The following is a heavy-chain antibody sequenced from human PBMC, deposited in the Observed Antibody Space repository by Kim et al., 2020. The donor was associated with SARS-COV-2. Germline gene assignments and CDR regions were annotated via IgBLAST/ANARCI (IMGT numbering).Heavy chain of an antibody. CDR3: ARRSSWFDP. V-gene: IGHV5-51*01. CDR2: DT. Sequence: DTSYSPAFQGQGTISADKSISTAYLQWSSLKASDTAMYYCARRSSWFDPWGQGTLVTVSS. J-gene: IGHJ5*02. D-gene: IGHD2-2*01.